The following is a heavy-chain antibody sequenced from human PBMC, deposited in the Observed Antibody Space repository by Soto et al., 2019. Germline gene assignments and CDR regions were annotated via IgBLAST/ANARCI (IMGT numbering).Heavy chain of an antibody. Sequence: GVLRLSCAASGFTFSDHHMDWVRQAPGKGLEWVGRARNKAHSYTTAYAASVRGRFIISRDDSKNSLSLQMSSLKTDDTAVYFCTRLMGTSFDLWGQGTLVTVSS. CDR1: GFTFSDHH. D-gene: IGHD2-8*01. J-gene: IGHJ4*02. V-gene: IGHV3-72*01. CDR3: TRLMGTSFDL. CDR2: ARNKAHSYTT.